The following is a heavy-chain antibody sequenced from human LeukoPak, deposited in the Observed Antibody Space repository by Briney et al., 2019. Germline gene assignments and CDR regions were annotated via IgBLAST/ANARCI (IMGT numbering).Heavy chain of an antibody. CDR2: IYYSGTT. CDR1: GGSISSYY. D-gene: IGHD6-13*01. J-gene: IGHJ4*02. Sequence: SETLSLTCTVSGGSISSYYWSWIRQPPGKGLEWIGYIYYSGTTNYNTHLKSRVTISVATSKNQFSLKLSSVTAADTAVYYCARGVYIAAAQYAYWGQGTLVTVSS. CDR3: ARGVYIAAAQYAY. V-gene: IGHV4-59*01.